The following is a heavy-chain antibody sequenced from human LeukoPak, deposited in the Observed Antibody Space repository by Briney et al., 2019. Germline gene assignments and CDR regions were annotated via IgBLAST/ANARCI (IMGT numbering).Heavy chain of an antibody. CDR2: INPNSGGT. D-gene: IGHD5-24*01. V-gene: IGHV1-2*02. J-gene: IGHJ4*02. CDR1: GYNFSGYY. Sequence: ASVKVSCKASGYNFSGYYMHWVRQAPGQGLEWMGWINPNSGGTKYAQNFQGRVTMIRDASINTAYMELSRLRSDDTAVYFCARVVPAEAMATIPFDYWGQGTLVTVSS. CDR3: ARVVPAEAMATIPFDY.